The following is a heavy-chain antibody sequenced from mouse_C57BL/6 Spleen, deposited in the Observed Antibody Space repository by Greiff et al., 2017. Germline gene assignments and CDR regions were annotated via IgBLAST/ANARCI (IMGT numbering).Heavy chain of an antibody. CDR2: IYPGGGDT. CDR3: ASSITLDV. Sequence: VMLVESGPELVKPGASVKISCKASGYAFSSSWMNWVKQRPGKGLEWIGRIYPGGGDTNYNGKFKGKATLTVDKSSSTAYMQLSSLTSEDSAVYFGASSITLDVWGKGTTVTVSS. CDR1: GYAFSSSW. J-gene: IGHJ1*03. V-gene: IGHV1-82*01. D-gene: IGHD1-1*01.